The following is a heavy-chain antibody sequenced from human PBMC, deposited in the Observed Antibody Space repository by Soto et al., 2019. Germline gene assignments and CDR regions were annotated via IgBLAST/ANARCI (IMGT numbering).Heavy chain of an antibody. V-gene: IGHV3-23*01. CDR1: GFTFSSYA. Sequence: GGSLRLSCAASGFTFSSYAMSWVRQAPGKGLEWVSAISGSGGSTYYADSVKGRFTISRDNSKNTLYLQMNSLRAEDTAVYYCAKVLSDFDYGDYSGGMDVWGQGTTVTVSS. CDR2: ISGSGGST. J-gene: IGHJ6*02. CDR3: AKVLSDFDYGDYSGGMDV. D-gene: IGHD4-17*01.